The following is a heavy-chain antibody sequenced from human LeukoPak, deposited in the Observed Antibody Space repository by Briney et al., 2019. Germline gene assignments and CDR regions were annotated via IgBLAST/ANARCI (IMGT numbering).Heavy chain of an antibody. Sequence: PGGSLRLSCAASGFTFSSYSMNWVRQAPGKGLEWVSSISSSSSYIYYADSEKGRFTISRDNSKNTLYLQMNSLRAEDTAVYYCAKDPLWFGELSGWFDPWGQGTLVTVSS. CDR1: GFTFSSYS. J-gene: IGHJ5*02. CDR2: ISSSSSYI. V-gene: IGHV3-21*04. D-gene: IGHD3-10*01. CDR3: AKDPLWFGELSGWFDP.